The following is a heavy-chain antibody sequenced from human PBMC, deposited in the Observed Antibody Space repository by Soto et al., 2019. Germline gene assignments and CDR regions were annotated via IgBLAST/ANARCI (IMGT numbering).Heavy chain of an antibody. Sequence: PGGSLRLSCSASGFTFRHYAMHWVRQAPGKGLEWVSVIWYDGSNKYYADSVKGRFTVSRDNPKNTLYLQMNSLRAEDTAVYYCARAYYYDSSHSIDYWGQGTLVTVSS. CDR2: IWYDGSNK. CDR3: ARAYYYDSSHSIDY. V-gene: IGHV3-33*01. CDR1: GFTFRHYA. J-gene: IGHJ4*02. D-gene: IGHD3-22*01.